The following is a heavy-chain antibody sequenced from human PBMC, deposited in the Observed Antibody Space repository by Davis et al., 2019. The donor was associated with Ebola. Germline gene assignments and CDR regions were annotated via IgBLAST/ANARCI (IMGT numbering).Heavy chain of an antibody. Sequence: GGSLRLSCAASGFTFSSYWMSWVRQAPGKGLEWVSVIYSGGSTYYTDSVKGRFTISRDNSKNTLYLQMNSLRAEDTAVYYCARAIYSSGWYLGWGQGTLVTVSS. CDR2: IYSGGST. V-gene: IGHV3-66*01. CDR1: GFTFSSYW. D-gene: IGHD6-19*01. J-gene: IGHJ4*02. CDR3: ARAIYSSGWYLG.